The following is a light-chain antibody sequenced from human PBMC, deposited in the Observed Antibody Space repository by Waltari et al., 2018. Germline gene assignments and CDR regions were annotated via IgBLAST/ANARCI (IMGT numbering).Light chain of an antibody. V-gene: IGLV2-23*01. CDR2: EGR. J-gene: IGLJ3*02. CDR3: CSYAGSSTWV. Sequence: QSALTQPVSVSGSPGQSITISCTGTSSDVGSYNLVSWYQQHPGKAPKLMIYEGRKRPSGVSNRVSGSKSGNTASLTISGLQAEDEADYYCCSYAGSSTWVFGGGTELTVL. CDR1: SSDVGSYNL.